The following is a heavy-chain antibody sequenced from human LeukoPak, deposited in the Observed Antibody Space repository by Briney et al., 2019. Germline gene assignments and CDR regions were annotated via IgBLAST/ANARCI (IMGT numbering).Heavy chain of an antibody. D-gene: IGHD6-13*01. CDR1: GFTFSSYW. CDR2: INSDGSST. Sequence: PGGSLRLSCAASGFTFSSYWMHWVRRAPGKGLVWVSRINSDGSSTGYADSVKGRFTISRDNAKNTLHLQMNSLRAEDTAVYYCARDSGIAPLDIWGQGTMVTVSS. J-gene: IGHJ3*02. CDR3: ARDSGIAPLDI. V-gene: IGHV3-74*01.